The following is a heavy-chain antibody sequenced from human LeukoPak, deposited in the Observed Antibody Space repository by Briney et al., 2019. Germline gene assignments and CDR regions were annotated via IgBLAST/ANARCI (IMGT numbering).Heavy chain of an antibody. J-gene: IGHJ6*02. V-gene: IGHV1-69*13. CDR3: ARGAGYSSSWYWGDYYYGMDV. Sequence: ASVKVSCKASGGTFSSYAISWVRQAPGQGLEWMGGIIPIFGTANYAQKFQGRVTITADESTSTAYTELSSLRSEDTAVYYCARGAGYSSSWYWGDYYYGMDVWGQGTTVTVSS. CDR2: IIPIFGTA. D-gene: IGHD6-13*01. CDR1: GGTFSSYA.